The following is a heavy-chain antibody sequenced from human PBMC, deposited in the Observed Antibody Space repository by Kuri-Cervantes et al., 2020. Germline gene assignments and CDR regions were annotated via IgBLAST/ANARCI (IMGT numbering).Heavy chain of an antibody. V-gene: IGHV3-48*01. Sequence: GESLKISCAASGFTFSSYSMNWVRQAPGKGLEWVSYISSSSSTIYYADSVKGRFTISRDNAKNSLYLQMNSLRAEDTAVYYCVSGQSPDYWGRGTQVTVSS. CDR1: GFTFSSYS. D-gene: IGHD1-26*01. J-gene: IGHJ4*02. CDR3: VSGQSPDY. CDR2: ISSSSSTI.